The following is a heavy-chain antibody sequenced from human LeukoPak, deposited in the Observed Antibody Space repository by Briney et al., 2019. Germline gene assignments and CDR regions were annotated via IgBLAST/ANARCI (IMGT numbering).Heavy chain of an antibody. CDR3: ARDSRYYGSGSYYGSNWFDP. J-gene: IGHJ5*02. CDR2: IYYSGST. Sequence: PSETLSLTCTVSGGSISSSSYYWGWIRQPPGKGLEWIGSIYYSGSTYYNPSLKSRVTISVDTSKNQFSLKLSSVTAADTAVYYCARDSRYYGSGSYYGSNWFDPWGQGTLVTVSS. D-gene: IGHD3-10*01. V-gene: IGHV4-39*07. CDR1: GGSISSSSYY.